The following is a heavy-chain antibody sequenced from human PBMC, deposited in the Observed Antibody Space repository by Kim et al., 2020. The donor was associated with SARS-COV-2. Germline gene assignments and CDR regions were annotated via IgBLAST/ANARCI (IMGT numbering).Heavy chain of an antibody. CDR1: GGSISSYY. J-gene: IGHJ4*02. CDR3: ARTSGYFLP. Sequence: SETLSLTCTVSGGSISSYYWSWIRQPPGKGLEWIGYIYYSGSTNYNPSLKSRVTISVDTSKNQFSLKLSSVTAADTAVYYCARTSGYFLPWGQGTLVTVSS. CDR2: IYYSGST. D-gene: IGHD3-22*01. V-gene: IGHV4-59*13.